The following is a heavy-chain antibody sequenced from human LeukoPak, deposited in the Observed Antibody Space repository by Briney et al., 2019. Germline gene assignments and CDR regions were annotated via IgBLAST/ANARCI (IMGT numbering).Heavy chain of an antibody. J-gene: IGHJ4*02. CDR3: ARGLHPYSSGWYYFDY. CDR2: ISAYNGNT. Sequence: ASVKVSCKASGYTFTSYGISWVRQAPGQGLEWMAWISAYNGNTNYAQKLQGRVTMTTDTSTSTAYMELRSLRSDDTAVYYCARGLHPYSSGWYYFDYWGQGTLVTVSS. V-gene: IGHV1-18*01. CDR1: GYTFTSYG. D-gene: IGHD6-19*01.